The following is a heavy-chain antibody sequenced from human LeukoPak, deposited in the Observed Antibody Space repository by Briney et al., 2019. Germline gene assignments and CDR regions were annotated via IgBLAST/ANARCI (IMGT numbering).Heavy chain of an antibody. D-gene: IGHD6-19*01. CDR2: IYHNGST. Sequence: SQTLSLTCAVSGGSISSGGYSWSWIRQPPGKGLEWIGYIYHNGSTYYNPSLKSRVTISVDRSKNQFSLKLSSVTAADTAVYYCARKNFRSGFDYWGQGTLVTVSS. CDR1: GGSISSGGYS. J-gene: IGHJ4*02. CDR3: ARKNFRSGFDY. V-gene: IGHV4-30-2*01.